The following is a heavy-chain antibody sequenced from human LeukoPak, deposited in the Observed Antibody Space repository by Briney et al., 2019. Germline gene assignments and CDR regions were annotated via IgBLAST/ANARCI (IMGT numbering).Heavy chain of an antibody. Sequence: ASVKVSCKASGYTFTTHAMNWVRQAPGQGLEWMGWINTNTGNPTYAQGFTGRFVFSLDTPVSTTYLQISSLKAEDTAVYYCTRMDSSGYLFDYWGQGTQVTVSS. CDR3: TRMDSSGYLFDY. J-gene: IGHJ4*02. CDR2: INTNTGNP. CDR1: GYTFTTHA. D-gene: IGHD3-22*01. V-gene: IGHV7-4-1*02.